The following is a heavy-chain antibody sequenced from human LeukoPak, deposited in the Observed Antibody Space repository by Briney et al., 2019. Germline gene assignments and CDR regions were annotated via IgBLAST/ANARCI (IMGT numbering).Heavy chain of an antibody. CDR2: ISYDGSNK. CDR1: GFTFSSYG. Sequence: GGSLRLSCAASGFTFSSYGMHWVRQAPGKGLEWVAVISYDGSNKYYADSVKGRFTISRDDSKNTLYLQMNSLRAEDTAVYYCAKVVPDYWGQGTLVTVSS. D-gene: IGHD6-6*01. V-gene: IGHV3-30*18. CDR3: AKVVPDY. J-gene: IGHJ4*02.